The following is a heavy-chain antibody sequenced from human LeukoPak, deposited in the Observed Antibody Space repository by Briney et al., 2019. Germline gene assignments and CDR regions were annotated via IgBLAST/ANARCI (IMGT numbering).Heavy chain of an antibody. V-gene: IGHV3-11*06. CDR2: MSSSSSYT. CDR1: GFTFSDYY. J-gene: IGHJ4*02. CDR3: ARGDSSSWYPFDY. D-gene: IGHD6-13*01. Sequence: GGSLRLSCVASGFTFSDYYMSWIRPAPGKGLEWVSYMSSSSSYTNYADPVKGRFTISRDNAKNSLYLQMNSLRAEDTAVYYCARGDSSSWYPFDYWGQGTLVTVSS.